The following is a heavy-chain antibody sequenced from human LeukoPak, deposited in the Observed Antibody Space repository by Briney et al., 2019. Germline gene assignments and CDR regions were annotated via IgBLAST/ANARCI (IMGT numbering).Heavy chain of an antibody. V-gene: IGHV3-30*18. J-gene: IGHJ4*02. Sequence: GGSLRLSCAASGFTFSSYGMHWVRQAPGKGLEWVAVISYDGSNKYYADSVKGRFTISRDNSKNTLYLQMNSLRAEDTALYYCAKPKIAAAGYFDYWGQGTLVTVSS. CDR3: AKPKIAAAGYFDY. CDR2: ISYDGSNK. D-gene: IGHD6-13*01. CDR1: GFTFSSYG.